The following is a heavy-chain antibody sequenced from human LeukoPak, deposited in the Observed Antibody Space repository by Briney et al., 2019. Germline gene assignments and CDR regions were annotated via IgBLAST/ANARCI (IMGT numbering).Heavy chain of an antibody. CDR2: IYTSGST. V-gene: IGHV4-61*02. CDR1: GGSISSGSYY. D-gene: IGHD2-2*01. Sequence: PSQTLSLTCTVSGGSISSGSYYWSWIRQPAGKGLEWIGRIYTSGSTNYNPSLKSRVTISVDTSKNQFSLKLSSVTAADTAVYYCAREYQRPNWFDPWGQGTLVTVPS. CDR3: AREYQRPNWFDP. J-gene: IGHJ5*02.